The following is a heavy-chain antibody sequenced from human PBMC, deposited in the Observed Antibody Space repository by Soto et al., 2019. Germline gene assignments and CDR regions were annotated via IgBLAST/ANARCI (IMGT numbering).Heavy chain of an antibody. J-gene: IGHJ4*02. Sequence: QVQLVESGGGVVQPGRSLRLSCAASGFTFSSYGMHWVRQAPGKGLEWVAVIWYDGSNKYYADSVKGRFTISRDNSKNTLYLQMNSLRAEDTAVCYCARASGDSSGYYYGGFDYWGQGTLVTVSS. D-gene: IGHD3-22*01. CDR2: IWYDGSNK. CDR3: ARASGDSSGYYYGGFDY. V-gene: IGHV3-33*01. CDR1: GFTFSSYG.